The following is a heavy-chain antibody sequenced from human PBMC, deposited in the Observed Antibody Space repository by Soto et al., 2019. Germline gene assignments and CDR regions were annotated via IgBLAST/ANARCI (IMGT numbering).Heavy chain of an antibody. V-gene: IGHV1-24*01. Sequence: ASVKVSCKVSGYTLTELSMHWVRQAPGKGLEWMGGFDPEDGETIYAQKFQGRVTMTEDTSKNQFSLKLSSVTAADTAVYYCARVGLEAVRGRLDYWGQGTLVTVSS. CDR2: FDPEDGET. D-gene: IGHD3-10*02. CDR3: ARVGLEAVRGRLDY. J-gene: IGHJ4*02. CDR1: GYTLTELS.